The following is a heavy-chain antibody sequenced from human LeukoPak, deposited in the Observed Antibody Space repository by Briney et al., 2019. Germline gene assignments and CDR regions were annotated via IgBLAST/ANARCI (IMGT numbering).Heavy chain of an antibody. CDR3: AREGVDYSYGYDY. V-gene: IGHV3-48*04. CDR1: GFAFSSYS. Sequence: PGGSLRLSCAASGFAFSSYSMNWVRPAPGRGLGWGSYISSSSSTIYYADSVKGRFTISRDNAKNSLYLQMNSLRAEDTAVYYCAREGVDYSYGYDYWGQGTLVTVPS. CDR2: ISSSSSTI. D-gene: IGHD5-18*01. J-gene: IGHJ4*02.